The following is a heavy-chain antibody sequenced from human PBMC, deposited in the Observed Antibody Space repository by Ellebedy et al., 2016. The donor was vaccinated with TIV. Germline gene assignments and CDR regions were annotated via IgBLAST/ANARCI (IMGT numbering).Heavy chain of an antibody. V-gene: IGHV3-48*01. CDR2: ISNSETT. Sequence: GESLKISCAASGFNFSRFGMHWVRQAPGKGLEWLSYISNSETTYYADSVRGRFTISRDNAKKSVYLQMNSLKLEDTALYYCARDAMIWIFDSWGQGTLVTVSS. CDR3: ARDAMIWIFDS. CDR1: GFNFSRFG. J-gene: IGHJ5*01. D-gene: IGHD3-22*01.